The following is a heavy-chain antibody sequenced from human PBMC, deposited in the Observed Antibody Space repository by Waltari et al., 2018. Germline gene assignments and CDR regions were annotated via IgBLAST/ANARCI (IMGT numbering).Heavy chain of an antibody. CDR2: ISSSSSTI. V-gene: IGHV3-48*04. Sequence: PGGSLRLSCAASGFTFSSYSMNWVRQAPGKGLEWVSYISSSSSTIYYADSVKGRFTISRDNAKNSLYLQMNSLRAEDTAVYYCARDPPYDSSGYYSWGFDPWGQGTLVTVSS. CDR1: GFTFSSYS. CDR3: ARDPPYDSSGYYSWGFDP. J-gene: IGHJ5*02. D-gene: IGHD3-22*01.